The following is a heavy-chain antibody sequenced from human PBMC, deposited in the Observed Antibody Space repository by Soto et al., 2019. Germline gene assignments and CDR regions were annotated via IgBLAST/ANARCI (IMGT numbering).Heavy chain of an antibody. CDR2: ISYDGSNK. D-gene: IGHD6-19*01. V-gene: IGHV3-30-3*01. CDR1: GFTFSSYA. CDR3: ARDKGAANSGTTSGWGVNWFDP. Sequence: GGSLRLSCAASGFTFSSYAMHWVRQAPGKGLEWVAVISYDGSNKYYADSVKGRFTISRDNSKNTLYLQMNSLRAEDTAVYYCARDKGAANSGTTSGWGVNWFDPWGQGTLVTVSS. J-gene: IGHJ5*02.